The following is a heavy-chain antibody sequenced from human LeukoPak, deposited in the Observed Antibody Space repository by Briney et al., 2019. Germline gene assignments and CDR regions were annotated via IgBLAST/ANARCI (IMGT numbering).Heavy chain of an antibody. Sequence: PGGSLRLSCAASGFSFSVYWMHWVRQAPGKGPVWVSRIKTDGSITDYADFVKGRFTISRDNAKNTLYLQMNSLRAEDTAVYYCAKGAVEMATRFDPWGQGTLVTVSS. V-gene: IGHV3-74*01. D-gene: IGHD5-24*01. CDR2: IKTDGSIT. J-gene: IGHJ5*02. CDR1: GFSFSVYW. CDR3: AKGAVEMATRFDP.